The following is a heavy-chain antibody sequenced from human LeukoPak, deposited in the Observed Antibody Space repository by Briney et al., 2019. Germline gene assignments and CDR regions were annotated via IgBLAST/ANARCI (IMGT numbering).Heavy chain of an antibody. J-gene: IGHJ5*02. V-gene: IGHV1-69*06. CDR1: GGTFSSYA. CDR3: ASNSYGYFYWFDP. D-gene: IGHD5-18*01. CDR2: IIPIFGTA. Sequence: ASVKVSCKASGGTFSSYAISWVRQAPGQGLEWVGGIIPIFGTANYAQKFQGRVTITADKSTSTAYMELSSLRSEDTAVYYCASNSYGYFYWFDPWGQGTLVTVSS.